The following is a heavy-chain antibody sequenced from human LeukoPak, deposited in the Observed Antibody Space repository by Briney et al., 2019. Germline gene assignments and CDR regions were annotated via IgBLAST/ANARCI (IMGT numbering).Heavy chain of an antibody. CDR1: GGSISSSSYY. D-gene: IGHD3/OR15-3a*01. V-gene: IGHV4-39*07. Sequence: SETLSLTCTVSGGSISSSSYYRGWIRQPPGKGLEWIGSIYYSGSTYYNPSLKSRVTISVDTSKNQFCLKLSSVTAADTAVYYCAKVSTSWTYYYYYYMDVWGKGTTVAVSS. CDR2: IYYSGST. J-gene: IGHJ6*03. CDR3: AKVSTSWTYYYYYYMDV.